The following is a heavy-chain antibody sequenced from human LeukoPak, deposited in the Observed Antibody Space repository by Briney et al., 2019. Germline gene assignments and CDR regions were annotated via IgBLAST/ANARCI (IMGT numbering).Heavy chain of an antibody. CDR1: GYTFTCYY. CDR2: INPNSGGT. Sequence: ASVKVSCKAAGYTFTCYYMHRVRQAPGQGGEGRGWINPNSGGTNYAQKFQGRVTMTRDTSISTAYMELSRLRSDDTAVYYCARGVHVRVYDSNPHYGHYWGQGTLVTVSS. J-gene: IGHJ4*02. CDR3: ARGVHVRVYDSNPHYGHY. V-gene: IGHV1-2*02. D-gene: IGHD3-22*01.